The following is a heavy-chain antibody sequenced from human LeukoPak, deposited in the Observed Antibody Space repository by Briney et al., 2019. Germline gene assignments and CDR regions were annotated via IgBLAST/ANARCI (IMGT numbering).Heavy chain of an antibody. V-gene: IGHV3-43*01. J-gene: IGHJ4*02. CDR1: GFNFYRFT. D-gene: IGHD3-22*01. CDR2: IGRDGRVT. CDR3: ARDKSSGALGY. Sequence: GGSLRLSCTASGFNFYRFTMHWVRQSPGKGLEWVSFIGRDGRVTSYADSVKGRFTISRDNSRNSVYLQGDSLRAEDTAVYYCARDKSSGALGYWGQGTLVTVSS.